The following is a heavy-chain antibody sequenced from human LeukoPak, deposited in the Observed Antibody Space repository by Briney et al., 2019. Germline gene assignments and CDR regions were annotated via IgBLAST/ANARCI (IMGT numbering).Heavy chain of an antibody. CDR3: AKGEGDGVLRYFDRPGYFDY. V-gene: IGHV3-23*01. CDR2: ISGSGGST. D-gene: IGHD3-9*01. Sequence: GGSLRLSCAASGFTFSSYAMRWVRQAPGKGLEWVSAISGSGGSTYYADSVKGRFTISRDNSKNTLYLQMNSVRAEDTAVYYCAKGEGDGVLRYFDRPGYFDYWGQGTLVTVSS. J-gene: IGHJ4*02. CDR1: GFTFSSYA.